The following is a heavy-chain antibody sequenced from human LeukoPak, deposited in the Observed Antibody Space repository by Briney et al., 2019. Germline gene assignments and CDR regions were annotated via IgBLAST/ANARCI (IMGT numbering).Heavy chain of an antibody. D-gene: IGHD3-22*01. V-gene: IGHV3-20*04. CDR1: GFTFDDYG. Sequence: PGGSLRLSCAASGFTFDDYGMSWVRQAPGKGLEWVSGINWNGGSTGYADSVKGRFTISRDNAKNSLYLQMSSLRAEDTALYYCARGVTMIRYDAFDIWAQGTTVTVSS. CDR3: ARGVTMIRYDAFDI. CDR2: INWNGGST. J-gene: IGHJ3*02.